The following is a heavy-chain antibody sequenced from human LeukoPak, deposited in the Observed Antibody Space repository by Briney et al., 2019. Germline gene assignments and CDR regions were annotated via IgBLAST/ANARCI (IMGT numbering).Heavy chain of an antibody. CDR2: ISDSGGST. D-gene: IGHD2-8*01. CDR3: AKLGYGAGTLYAFDV. J-gene: IGHJ3*01. V-gene: IGHV3-23*01. Sequence: GGSLRLSCAASGFTFSSYAMTWVRQAPGKGLEWVSGISDSGGSTSYADSVRGRFTISRDNSKNTLYLQMNSLRGEDTALYSRAKLGYGAGTLYAFDVWGQETMVTVSS. CDR1: GFTFSSYA.